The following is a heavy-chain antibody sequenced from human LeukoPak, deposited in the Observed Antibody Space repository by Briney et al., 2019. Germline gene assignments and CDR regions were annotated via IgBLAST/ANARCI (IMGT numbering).Heavy chain of an antibody. V-gene: IGHV4-31*11. D-gene: IGHD3-3*01. Sequence: SETLSLTCAVSGGSISSGGYYWSWIRQHPGKGLEWTGYIYYSGSTYYNPSLKSRVTISVDTSKNQFSLKLSSVAAADTAVYYCATSDFWSGYYFTLDYWGQGTLVTVSS. CDR3: ATSDFWSGYYFTLDY. CDR1: GGSISSGGYY. J-gene: IGHJ4*02. CDR2: IYYSGST.